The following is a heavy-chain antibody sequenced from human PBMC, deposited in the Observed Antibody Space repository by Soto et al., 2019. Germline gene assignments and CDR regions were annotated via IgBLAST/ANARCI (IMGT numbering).Heavy chain of an antibody. V-gene: IGHV3-23*01. CDR2: ISGSGGST. J-gene: IGHJ4*02. CDR3: AKEVSLGSTVDLGY. Sequence: GGSLRLSCAASGFTFSIFAMSWVRQSPGKGLEWVSTISGSGGSTYYADAVKGRFSISRDNSMGTLYLQMKSLRVEDTDIYYCAKEVSLGSTVDLGYWGQGTLVTAPQ. CDR1: GFTFSIFA. D-gene: IGHD7-27*01.